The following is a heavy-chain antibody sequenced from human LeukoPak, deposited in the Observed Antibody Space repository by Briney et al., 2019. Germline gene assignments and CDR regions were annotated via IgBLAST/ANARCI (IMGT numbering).Heavy chain of an antibody. V-gene: IGHV3-7*01. Sequence: PGGPLRLSCAASGFTFSSYWMSWVRQAPGKGLEWVANIKQDGSEKYYVDSVKGRFTISRDNAKNSLYLQMNSLRAEDTAVYYCARDRAVAGRSPAYYYYYMDVWGKGTTVTVSS. D-gene: IGHD6-19*01. CDR1: GFTFSSYW. CDR3: ARDRAVAGRSPAYYYYYMDV. J-gene: IGHJ6*03. CDR2: IKQDGSEK.